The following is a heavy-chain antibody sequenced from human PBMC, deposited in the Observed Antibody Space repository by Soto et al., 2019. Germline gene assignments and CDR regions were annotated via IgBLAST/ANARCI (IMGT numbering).Heavy chain of an antibody. D-gene: IGHD6-6*01. Sequence: EVQLVDSGGGLVQPGGSLSLSCAASGFSFSNYWMSWVRQAPGKGLEWVANIEHDGSGTYYLDSVKGRFTISRDNAKSSLFLQMNNLRVEDTAVYYCARDLGYDSSSACDFWGQGTLVTVSS. CDR1: GFSFSNYW. CDR3: ARDLGYDSSSACDF. J-gene: IGHJ4*02. V-gene: IGHV3-7*01. CDR2: IEHDGSGT.